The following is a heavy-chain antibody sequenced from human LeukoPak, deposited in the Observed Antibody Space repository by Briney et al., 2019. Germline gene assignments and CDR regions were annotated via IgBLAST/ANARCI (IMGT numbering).Heavy chain of an antibody. J-gene: IGHJ4*02. V-gene: IGHV1-18*01. Sequence: ASVKVSCKASGYTFTSYGISWVRQAPGQGLEWMGWISAYNGNTNYAQKLQGRVTMTTDTSTSTAYMELRSLRSDDTAVYYCARGRLGYCGGGSCSDSDYWGQGTLVTVSS. CDR1: GYTFTSYG. CDR3: ARGRLGYCGGGSCSDSDY. CDR2: ISAYNGNT. D-gene: IGHD2-15*01.